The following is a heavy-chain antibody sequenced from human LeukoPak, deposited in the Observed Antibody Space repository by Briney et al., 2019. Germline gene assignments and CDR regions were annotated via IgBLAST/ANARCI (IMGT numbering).Heavy chain of an antibody. CDR2: INPSGGST. CDR3: ARDLYYYDSSSQQNSFDY. Sequence: GAPVKVSCTASRYTFTSYYMNWVRQAPGQGLEWRGMINPSGGSTSYAQKFQGRVTMTRDTSTSTVYMELSSLRSEDTAVYYCARDLYYYDSSSQQNSFDYWGQGTLVTVSS. V-gene: IGHV1-46*01. J-gene: IGHJ4*02. D-gene: IGHD3-22*01. CDR1: RYTFTSYY.